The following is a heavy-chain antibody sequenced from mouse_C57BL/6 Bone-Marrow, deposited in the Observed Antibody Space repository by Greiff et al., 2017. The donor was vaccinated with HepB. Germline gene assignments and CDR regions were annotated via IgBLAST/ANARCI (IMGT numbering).Heavy chain of an antibody. CDR2: IYPGSGST. CDR3: ARYDGYYLFAY. D-gene: IGHD2-3*01. J-gene: IGHJ3*01. Sequence: VKLQQPGAELVKPGASVKMSCKASGYTFTSYWITWVKQRPGQGLEWIGDIYPGSGSTNYNEKFKSKATLTVDTSASTAYMQLSSLTSEDSAVYYCARYDGYYLFAYWGQGTLVTVSA. CDR1: GYTFTSYW. V-gene: IGHV1-55*01.